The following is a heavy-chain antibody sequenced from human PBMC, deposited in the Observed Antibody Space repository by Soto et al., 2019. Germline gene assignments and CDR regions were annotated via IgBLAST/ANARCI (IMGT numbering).Heavy chain of an antibody. J-gene: IGHJ3*02. CDR2: IDPSDSYT. Sequence: RGESLKISCKGSGDNFTSYWISWVRQMPGKGLEWMGRIDPSDSYTNYSPSFQGHVTISADKSISTAYLQWSSLKASDTAMYYCARRQWPSLDAFDIWGQGTMVTVSS. D-gene: IGHD6-19*01. CDR3: ARRQWPSLDAFDI. CDR1: GDNFTSYW. V-gene: IGHV5-10-1*01.